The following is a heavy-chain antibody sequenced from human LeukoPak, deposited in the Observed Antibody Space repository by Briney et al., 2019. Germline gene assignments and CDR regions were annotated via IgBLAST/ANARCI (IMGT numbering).Heavy chain of an antibody. Sequence: PSETLSLTCSVSGGSIRSGDDYWRWIRQPPGKGLEWIEYIYYSGSTYYHPSLKSRVTISVDTSKNQFSLKLSSVTAADTAVYYCAREVAYSFRSETDYWGQGTLVTVSS. J-gene: IGHJ4*02. V-gene: IGHV4-30-4*01. D-gene: IGHD5-18*01. CDR2: IYYSGST. CDR1: GGSIRSGDDY. CDR3: AREVAYSFRSETDY.